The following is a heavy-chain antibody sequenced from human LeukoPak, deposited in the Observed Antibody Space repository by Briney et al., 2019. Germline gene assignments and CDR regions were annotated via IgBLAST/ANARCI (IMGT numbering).Heavy chain of an antibody. CDR3: ARAKFDSSRYYYRGFDI. D-gene: IGHD3-22*01. J-gene: IGHJ3*02. CDR2: INHSGST. Sequence: SETLSLTCAVYGGSFSGYYWSWIRQPPGKGLEWIGEINHSGSTNYNPSLKSRVTISVDTSKNQFSLKLSSVTAEDTAVYYCARAKFDSSRYYYRGFDIWGQGTMVTVSS. V-gene: IGHV4-34*01. CDR1: GGSFSGYY.